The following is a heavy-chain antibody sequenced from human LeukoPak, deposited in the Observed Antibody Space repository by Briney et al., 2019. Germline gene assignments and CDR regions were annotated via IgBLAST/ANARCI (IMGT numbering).Heavy chain of an antibody. CDR1: GFTFSSYW. CDR3: TSNGGSYPFDY. D-gene: IGHD1-26*01. Sequence: GGSLRLSCAASGFTFSSYWMDWVRQAPGKGLVWVSRINTDGSTTTYADSVKGRFTISRDNAKNTLYLQMNSLRAEDTAVYYCTSNGGSYPFDYWGQGTLVTVSS. J-gene: IGHJ4*02. V-gene: IGHV3-74*01. CDR2: INTDGSTT.